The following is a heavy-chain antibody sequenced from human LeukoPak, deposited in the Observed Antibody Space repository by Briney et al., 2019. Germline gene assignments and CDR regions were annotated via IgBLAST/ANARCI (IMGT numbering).Heavy chain of an antibody. J-gene: IGHJ4*02. D-gene: IGHD2-2*01. CDR1: GFTFGGYL. V-gene: IGHV3-49*02. CDR3: AKDRTWGDIVVVPVPEPSDY. Sequence: GGSLRLSCTGSGFTFGGYLMSWVRQAPGKGLEWVGFIRSQEYGGTTESAASVKDRFIISRDDSKSVAYLQMDNLKTEDTAVYYCAKDRTWGDIVVVPVPEPSDYWGQGTLVTVSS. CDR2: IRSQEYGGTT.